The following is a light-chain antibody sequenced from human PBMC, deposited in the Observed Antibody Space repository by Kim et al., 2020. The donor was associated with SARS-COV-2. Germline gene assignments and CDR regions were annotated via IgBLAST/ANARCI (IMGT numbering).Light chain of an antibody. V-gene: IGLV2-11*01. CDR2: DVS. CDR1: SSDVGGYTY. Sequence: GQSVTISCPGTSSDVGGYTYVSWYQQHPGKAPKLMIYDVSKRPSGVPDRFSGSKSGNTASLTISGLQAEDEADYYCCSYAGSYTLVFGGGTQLTVL. CDR3: CSYAGSYTLV. J-gene: IGLJ2*01.